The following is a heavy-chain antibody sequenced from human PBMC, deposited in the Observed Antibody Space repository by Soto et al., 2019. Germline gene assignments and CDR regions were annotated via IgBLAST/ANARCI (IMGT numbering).Heavy chain of an antibody. J-gene: IGHJ5*01. CDR2: TYYRSKWYN. Sequence: SQTLSLTCAISGDSVSSNSAVWNWIRHSPSRGLEWLGRTYYRSKWYNDYAESVKSRITINPDTSKNQFSLHLNSVTPEDTAVYYCVRLIGNSWLDFWGQGTLVTVSS. CDR1: GDSVSSNSAV. D-gene: IGHD1-26*01. CDR3: VRLIGNSWLDF. V-gene: IGHV6-1*01.